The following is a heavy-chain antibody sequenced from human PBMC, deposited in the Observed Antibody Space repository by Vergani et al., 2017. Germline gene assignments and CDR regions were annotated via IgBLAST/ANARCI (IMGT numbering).Heavy chain of an antibody. V-gene: IGHV3-23*04. J-gene: IGHJ3*02. CDR2: ISGSGGST. D-gene: IGHD4-17*01. CDR1: GFTFSSYA. CDR3: ARDDYGVDAFDI. Sequence: EVQLVESGGGLVQPGRSLRLFCAASGFTFSSYAMSWVRQAPGKGLEWVSAISGSGGSTYYAESVKGRFTISRHNSKNTLYLQMNSLRAEDTAVYYCARDDYGVDAFDIWGQGTMVTVSS.